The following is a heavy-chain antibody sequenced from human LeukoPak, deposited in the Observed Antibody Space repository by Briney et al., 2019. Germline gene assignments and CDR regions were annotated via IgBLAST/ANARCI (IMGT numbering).Heavy chain of an antibody. CDR3: AREWYSSGWYPDYYFDY. V-gene: IGHV1-18*01. CDR2: ISAYNGNT. D-gene: IGHD6-19*01. CDR1: GYTFTSYG. J-gene: IGHJ4*02. Sequence: ASVKVSCKASGYTFTSYGISWVGQAAGQGLEGMGWISAYNGNTNYAQKLQGRVTMTTDTSTSTAYMELRSLRSDDTAVYYCAREWYSSGWYPDYYFDYWGQGTLVTVSS.